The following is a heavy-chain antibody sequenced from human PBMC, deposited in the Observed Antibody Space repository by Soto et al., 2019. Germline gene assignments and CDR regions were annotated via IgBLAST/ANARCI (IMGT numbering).Heavy chain of an antibody. J-gene: IGHJ5*02. Sequence: TGGSLRLSCAASGFTFSSYAMHGVRQAPGKGLEWVAVISYDGSNKYYADSVKGRFTISRDNSKNTLYLQMNSLRAEDTAVYYCARDRKVRGVIILRWFDPWGQGTLVTVSS. CDR2: ISYDGSNK. D-gene: IGHD3-10*01. V-gene: IGHV3-30-3*01. CDR3: ARDRKVRGVIILRWFDP. CDR1: GFTFSSYA.